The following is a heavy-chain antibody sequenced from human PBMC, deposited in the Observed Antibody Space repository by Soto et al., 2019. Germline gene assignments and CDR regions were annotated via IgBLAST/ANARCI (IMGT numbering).Heavy chain of an antibody. CDR1: GFTFKTYA. CDR3: AKNDRGGWNY. CDR2: ISGSGGTI. J-gene: IGHJ4*02. D-gene: IGHD3-10*02. Sequence: GGSLRLSCATFGFTFKTYAMTWVRQAPGKGLEWVAVISGSGGTIYYADSVKGRFTISRDNSKNTLYLQMNSLRAEDTAVYYCAKNDRGGWNYWGQGTLVTVSS. V-gene: IGHV3-23*01.